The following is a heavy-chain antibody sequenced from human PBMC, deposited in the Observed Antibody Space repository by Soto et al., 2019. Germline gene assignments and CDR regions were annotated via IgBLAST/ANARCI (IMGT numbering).Heavy chain of an antibody. D-gene: IGHD3-22*01. J-gene: IGHJ4*02. Sequence: SVKVSCKASGGTFSSYAISWVRQAPGQGLEWMGGIIPIFGTANYAQKFQGRVTITADESTSTAYMELSSLRSEDTAVYYCAGSSTYYYDSSGYSCDDWGQGTLVTVSS. CDR3: AGSSTYYYDSSGYSCDD. CDR2: IIPIFGTA. V-gene: IGHV1-69*13. CDR1: GGTFSSYA.